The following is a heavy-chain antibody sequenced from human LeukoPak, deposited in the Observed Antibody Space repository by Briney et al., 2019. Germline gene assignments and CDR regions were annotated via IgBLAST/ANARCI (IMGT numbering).Heavy chain of an antibody. J-gene: IGHJ5*02. CDR1: GFTVSSNY. CDR2: IYSGGST. CDR3: ARGTEDYYGSGNWFDP. Sequence: GGSLRLSCAASGFTVSSNYMSWVRQAPGKGLEWVSVIYSGGSTYYADSVKGRFTISRDNSKNTLYLQMNSLRAEDTAVYCCARGTEDYYGSGNWFDPWGQGTLVTVSS. V-gene: IGHV3-53*01. D-gene: IGHD3-10*01.